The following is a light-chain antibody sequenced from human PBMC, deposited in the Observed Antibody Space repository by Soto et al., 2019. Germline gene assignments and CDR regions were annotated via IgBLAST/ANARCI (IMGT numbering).Light chain of an antibody. CDR2: LNSDGSH. CDR3: QTWGNGILE. CDR1: SGHSSYA. Sequence: QPVLTQSPSASASLGASVKLTCTLSSGHSSYAIAWHQQQPEKGPRYLMKLNSDGSHSKGDGIPDRFSGSRSGAERYLSIPSLQSGDEGDYYCQTWGNGILEFGGGTKLTVL. J-gene: IGLJ3*02. V-gene: IGLV4-69*01.